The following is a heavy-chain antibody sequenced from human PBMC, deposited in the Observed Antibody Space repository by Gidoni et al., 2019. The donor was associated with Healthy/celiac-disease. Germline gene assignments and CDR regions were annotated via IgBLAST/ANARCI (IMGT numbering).Heavy chain of an antibody. CDR1: GYTFTSSG. Sequence: QVPLVQSGAEVTKPGASVKVSCKASGYTFTSSGISWVRQATGQGLEWMGWISAYNGNTNYAQKLQGRVTMTTDTSTSTAYMELRSLRADDTAVYYCARVALPDPKWLQFSFQHWGQGTLVTVSS. D-gene: IGHD5-12*01. V-gene: IGHV1-18*01. J-gene: IGHJ1*01. CDR3: ARVALPDPKWLQFSFQH. CDR2: ISAYNGNT.